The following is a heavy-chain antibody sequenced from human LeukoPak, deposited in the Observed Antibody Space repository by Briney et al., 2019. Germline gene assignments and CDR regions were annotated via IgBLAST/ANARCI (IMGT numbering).Heavy chain of an antibody. Sequence: SETLSLTCAVYGGSFSGSYWSWIRQPPGKRLEWIGEINHSGSTNYDSSLESRVTISVDTSKNQFSLKLSSVTAADTAVYCCAREGTAGTNLNWFDPWGQGTLVTVSS. D-gene: IGHD1-1*01. CDR1: GGSFSGSY. J-gene: IGHJ5*02. CDR2: INHSGST. CDR3: AREGTAGTNLNWFDP. V-gene: IGHV4-34*01.